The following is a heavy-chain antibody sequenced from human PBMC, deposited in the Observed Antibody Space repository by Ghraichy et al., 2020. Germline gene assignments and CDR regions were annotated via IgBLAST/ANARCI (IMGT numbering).Heavy chain of an antibody. Sequence: GGSLRLSCRASGFTFGDHAVSWVRQAPGKGLEWVGFIRSKFYGGTPEYAASVKGRFTISRDDSKSIAYLQMNSLETEDTAVYFCTRGYCPNGVCPDHLYYYGMDVWGQGTTVTVSS. CDR2: IRSKFYGGTP. J-gene: IGHJ6*02. CDR3: TRGYCPNGVCPDHLYYYGMDV. D-gene: IGHD2-8*01. V-gene: IGHV3-49*04. CDR1: GFTFGDHA.